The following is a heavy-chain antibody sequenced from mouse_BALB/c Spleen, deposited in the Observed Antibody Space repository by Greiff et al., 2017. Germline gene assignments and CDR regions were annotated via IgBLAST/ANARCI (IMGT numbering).Heavy chain of an antibody. V-gene: IGHV14-3*02. CDR2: IDPANGNT. CDR1: GFNIKDTY. J-gene: IGHJ4*01. Sequence: EVQLQQSGAELVKPGASVKLSCTASGFNIKDTYMHWVKQRPEQGLEWIGRIDPANGNTKYDPKFQGKATITADTSSNTAYLQLSSLTSEDTAVYYCARYDGYPGYAMDYWGQGTSVTVSS. CDR3: ARYDGYPGYAMDY. D-gene: IGHD2-3*01.